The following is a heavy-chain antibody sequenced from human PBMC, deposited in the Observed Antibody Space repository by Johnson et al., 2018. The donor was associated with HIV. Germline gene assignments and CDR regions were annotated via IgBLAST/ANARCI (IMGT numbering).Heavy chain of an antibody. V-gene: IGHV3-66*01. D-gene: IGHD4-23*01. Sequence: VQLVESGGGLVQPGGSLRLSCAASGFTVSSNYMSWVRQAPGKGLEWVSVIYSGCSTYYADSVKGRFTISRDNSKNTLYLQMNSLRAEDTAVYYCATDLSRWELHPLSAFDFWGQGTMVTVSS. J-gene: IGHJ3*01. CDR1: GFTVSSNY. CDR2: IYSGCST. CDR3: ATDLSRWELHPLSAFDF.